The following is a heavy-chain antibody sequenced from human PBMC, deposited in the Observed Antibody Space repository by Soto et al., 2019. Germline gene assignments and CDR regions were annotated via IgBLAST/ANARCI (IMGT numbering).Heavy chain of an antibody. V-gene: IGHV1-69*13. CDR2: IIPIFGTA. Sequence: SVKVSCKASGGTFSSYAISWVRQAPGQGLEWMGGIIPIFGTANYAQKFQGRVTITADESTSTAYMELSSLRSEDTAVYYCARDMHAYYYDSSGGTCYLFFDYWGQGTLVTVSS. CDR1: GGTFSSYA. CDR3: ARDMHAYYYDSSGGTCYLFFDY. D-gene: IGHD3-22*01. J-gene: IGHJ4*02.